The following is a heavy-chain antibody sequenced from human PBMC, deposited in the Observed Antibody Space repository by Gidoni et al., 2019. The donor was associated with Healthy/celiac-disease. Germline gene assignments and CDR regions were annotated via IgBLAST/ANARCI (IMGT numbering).Heavy chain of an antibody. CDR3: ATFSILGGWFYI. V-gene: IGHV3-53*01. J-gene: IGHJ3*02. CDR1: GFTVSSNY. D-gene: IGHD3-3*01. CDR2: IYSGGSA. Sequence: EVQLVESGGGLIQPGGSLRLSCAASGFTVSSNYMSWVRQAPGQGLEWVSIIYSGGSAYYADFMKGRFTISRDNSKNPPYLQMNSLIAEDTAIYYLATFSILGGWFYILGQGTMVTVSS.